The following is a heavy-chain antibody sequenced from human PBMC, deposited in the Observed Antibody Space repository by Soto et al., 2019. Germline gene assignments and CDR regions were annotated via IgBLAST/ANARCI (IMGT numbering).Heavy chain of an antibody. CDR1: GFTFSSYA. J-gene: IGHJ4*02. V-gene: IGHV3-23*01. CDR2: INSAGST. CDR3: AKRSPYYFDY. Sequence: EVQLLESGGDLVLPGGSLRLSCAASGFTFSSYAMSWVRQAPGKGLEWVSTINSAGSTFYADSVKGRFTISRGNSKHTLYLQMNNLRAEDTAVYYCAKRSPYYFDYWGQGTLVTVSS.